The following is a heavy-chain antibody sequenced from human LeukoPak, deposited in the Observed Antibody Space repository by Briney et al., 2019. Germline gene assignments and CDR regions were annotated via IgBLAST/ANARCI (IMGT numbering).Heavy chain of an antibody. V-gene: IGHV1-24*01. CDR3: AQQKAGYSGSPSWFDP. CDR2: FNPEHTET. Sequence: ASVNVSFKVSVYSLIDLSLQWVRQAPGQGLEWMGGFNPEHTETIYSQKFQGRVTLTEDTSTDTAYMELSSLRSEDTAMYFCAQQKAGYSGSPSWFDPWGQGTLVTVSS. D-gene: IGHD5-12*01. J-gene: IGHJ5*02. CDR1: VYSLIDLS.